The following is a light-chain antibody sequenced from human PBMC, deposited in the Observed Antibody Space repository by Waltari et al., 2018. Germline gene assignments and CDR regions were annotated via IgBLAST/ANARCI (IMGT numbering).Light chain of an antibody. J-gene: IGKJ5*01. V-gene: IGKV3-20*01. CDR2: GAS. Sequence: EIVLTQSPGTLSLSPGERATLSCRASQTLGGPYLAWFQQKPGQAPRPLIYGASSRATGIPDRFSGSGSGTDFTLTINRLEPDDFAVYHCQQYGSSLPITFGQGTRLEIK. CDR3: QQYGSSLPIT. CDR1: QTLGGPY.